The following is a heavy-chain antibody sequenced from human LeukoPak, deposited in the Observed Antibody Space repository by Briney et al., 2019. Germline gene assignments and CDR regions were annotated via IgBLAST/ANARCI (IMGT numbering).Heavy chain of an antibody. CDR2: INHSGST. CDR1: GGSLSGYY. D-gene: IGHD3-22*01. Sequence: SETLSLTCAVYGGSLSGYYWIWIRQPPGKGLERIGDINHSGSTNYNPSLKSRVTISVDTSKNQFSLKLSSVTAADTAVYYCARGKGPTPYYYVSSGYTRTYYFDYWGQGTLVTVSS. V-gene: IGHV4-34*01. CDR3: ARGKGPTPYYYVSSGYTRTYYFDY. J-gene: IGHJ4*02.